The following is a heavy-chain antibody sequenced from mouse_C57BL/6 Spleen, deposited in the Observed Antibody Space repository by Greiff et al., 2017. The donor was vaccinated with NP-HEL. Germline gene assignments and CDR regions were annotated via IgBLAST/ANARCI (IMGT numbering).Heavy chain of an antibody. CDR3: TRGGTGNFDV. J-gene: IGHJ1*03. CDR2: ISSGGDYL. CDR1: GFTFSSYA. V-gene: IGHV5-9-1*02. Sequence: EVHLVESGEGLVKPGGSLKLSCAASGFTFSSYAMSWVRQTPEKRLEWVAYISSGGDYLSYADPVKGRFTIARDNARNTLYLQMSSLKSEDTAMYYCTRGGTGNFDVWGTGTTVTVSS. D-gene: IGHD4-1*01.